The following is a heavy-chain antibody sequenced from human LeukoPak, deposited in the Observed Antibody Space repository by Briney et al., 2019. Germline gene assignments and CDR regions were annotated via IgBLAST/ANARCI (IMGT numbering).Heavy chain of an antibody. V-gene: IGHV4-59*11. CDR3: ARGPYYYYYYMDV. CDR2: IYYSGST. J-gene: IGHJ6*03. CDR1: GGSISSHY. Sequence: PSETLSLTCTVSGGSISSHYWSWIRQPPGKGLEWIGYIYYSGSTNYNPSLKSRVTISVDTSKNQFSLKLSSVTAADTAVYYCARGPYYYYYYMDVWGKGTTVTVSS.